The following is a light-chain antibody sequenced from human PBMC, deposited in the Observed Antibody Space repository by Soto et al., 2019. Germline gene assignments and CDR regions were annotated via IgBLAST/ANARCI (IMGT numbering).Light chain of an antibody. CDR1: QSLLYSDGSTF. CDR3: MQGTHRPIT. J-gene: IGKJ4*01. Sequence: DVVMTQSPLSLPVTLGQPASMSCRSSQSLLYSDGSTFLNWFHQRPGQSPRRLIYKVSQRDSGVPDRFSCSGSGTDFTLKISRVEAEDVGVYYCMQGTHRPITFGGGTKVEIK. CDR2: KVS. V-gene: IGKV2-30*01.